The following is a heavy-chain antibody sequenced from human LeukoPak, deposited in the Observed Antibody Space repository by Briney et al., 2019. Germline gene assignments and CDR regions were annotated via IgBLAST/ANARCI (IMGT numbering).Heavy chain of an antibody. CDR1: GGTFSSYT. J-gene: IGHJ6*02. D-gene: IGHD2-15*01. V-gene: IGHV1-69*02. CDR2: IIPILGIA. Sequence: SVKVSCKASGGTFSSYTISWVRQAPGQGLERMGGIIPILGIANYAQKFQGRVTITADKSTSTAYMELSSLRSEDTAVYYCASGRSSGYYYGMDIWGQGTTVTVSS. CDR3: ASGRSSGYYYGMDI.